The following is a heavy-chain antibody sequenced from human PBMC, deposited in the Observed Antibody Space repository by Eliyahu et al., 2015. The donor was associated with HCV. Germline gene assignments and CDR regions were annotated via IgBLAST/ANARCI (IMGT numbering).Heavy chain of an antibody. Sequence: QVKLHQWGAGLLKPSEXLSLTCAVYGGSFSGYYWXWIRQPPGKGLEWIGEINHSGSTYYNASLKSRVTISVDTSKNQFSLNLNSVTAADTAVYYCARGGLSPSDSWGQGTLVTVSS. V-gene: IGHV4-34*01. CDR2: INHSGST. CDR1: GGSFSGYY. J-gene: IGHJ4*02. CDR3: ARGGLSPSDS. D-gene: IGHD2/OR15-2a*01.